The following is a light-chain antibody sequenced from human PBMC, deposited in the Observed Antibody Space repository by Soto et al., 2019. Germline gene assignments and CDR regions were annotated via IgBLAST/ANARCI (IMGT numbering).Light chain of an antibody. J-gene: IGLJ2*01. V-gene: IGLV2-8*01. CDR2: EVS. Sequence: QSALTQPPSASGSPGQSVTISCTGTSSDVGHYNFVSWYQQYPGKGPKLMIYEVSKRPSGVPDRFSGSKSGNTASLTVSGLQTEDEADYYCSSYAGNSISVFGGGTKLTVL. CDR1: SSDVGHYNF. CDR3: SSYAGNSISV.